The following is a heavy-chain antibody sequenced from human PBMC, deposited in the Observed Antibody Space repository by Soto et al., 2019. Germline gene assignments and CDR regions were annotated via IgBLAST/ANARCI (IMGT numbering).Heavy chain of an antibody. CDR2: INSDGTIS. D-gene: IGHD2-21*01. CDR1: GFTFDTYW. V-gene: IGHV3-74*01. Sequence: GGSLRLSCAASGFTFDTYWMNWVRQAPGKGPEWLSGINSDGTISSYADSVKGRFTISRDNARNTLSLQMNSLRADDTAVYYCARLSGDHSAFFSYGMDAWRQGTTATVSS. J-gene: IGHJ6*02. CDR3: ARLSGDHSAFFSYGMDA.